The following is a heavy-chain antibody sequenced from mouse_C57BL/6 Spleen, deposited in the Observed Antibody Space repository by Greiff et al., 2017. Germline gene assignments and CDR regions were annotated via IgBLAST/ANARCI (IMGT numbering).Heavy chain of an antibody. CDR1: GFTFSDYG. J-gene: IGHJ4*01. V-gene: IGHV5-17*01. CDR2: ISSGSSTI. D-gene: IGHD1-1*01. Sequence: VKLVESGGGLVKPGGSLKLSCAASGFTFSDYGMNWVRQAPEKGLEWVAYISSGSSTIYYADTVKGRFIISRDNAKNTLFLQMTSLRTEDTAMYYCARGGYYGSSRYAMDSWGPGTSVTVSS. CDR3: ARGGYYGSSRYAMDS.